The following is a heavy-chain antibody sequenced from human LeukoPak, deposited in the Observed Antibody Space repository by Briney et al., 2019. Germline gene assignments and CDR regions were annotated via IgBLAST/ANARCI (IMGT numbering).Heavy chain of an antibody. CDR3: ARELTIFDGMDV. Sequence: PGGSLRLSCAASGFTFSNSGMNWVRQAPRKGLEWVSYISPGRTAIYYADSVKGRFTISRDNAKNSLFLQMNRLRAEDTAVYFCARELTIFDGMDVWGQGTTVTVSS. J-gene: IGHJ6*02. D-gene: IGHD3-3*01. CDR1: GFTFSNSG. CDR2: ISPGRTAI. V-gene: IGHV3-48*01.